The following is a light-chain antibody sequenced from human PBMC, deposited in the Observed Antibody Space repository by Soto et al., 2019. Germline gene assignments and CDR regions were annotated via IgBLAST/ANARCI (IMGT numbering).Light chain of an antibody. CDR2: NDR. J-gene: IGLJ1*01. Sequence: QSVLTQPPSASGTPGQRVTISCSGSSSNTGGNTVNWYQQVPGTAPRLVIYNDRQRPSGVPDRFSASKSGTSASLAISGLQSEDEADYYCATWDASLSLLYVFGTGTKVTVL. CDR3: ATWDASLSLLYV. CDR1: SSNTGGNT. V-gene: IGLV1-44*01.